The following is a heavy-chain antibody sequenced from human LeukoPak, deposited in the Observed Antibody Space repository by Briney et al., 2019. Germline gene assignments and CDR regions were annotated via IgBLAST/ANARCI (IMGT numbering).Heavy chain of an antibody. CDR1: GGSFSGYD. Sequence: SEALSLTCAVYGGSFSGYDWSWIRRPPGKGLEWIGKINHSGSTNYNPSLKSRVTISVDTSKNQFSLKLNSVTATDTAVYYCARHYGPWGQGTLVTVSS. CDR2: INHSGST. V-gene: IGHV4-34*01. J-gene: IGHJ4*02. CDR3: ARHYGP. D-gene: IGHD3-16*01.